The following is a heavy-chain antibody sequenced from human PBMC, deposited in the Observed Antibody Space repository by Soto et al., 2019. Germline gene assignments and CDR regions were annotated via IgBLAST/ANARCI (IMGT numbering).Heavy chain of an antibody. Sequence: EVKLLESGGGLVQPGGSLRLSCAASGFTFSSHVMNWVRQAPGKGLEWVAAISGGGGTTFYGDSVEGRFTMSRDNSKNTLFLQMNSLRAEDTAVYHCARGPRAPPPHDYGMDAWGQGTTVTVSS. CDR1: GFTFSSHV. CDR3: ARGPRAPPPHDYGMDA. J-gene: IGHJ6*02. V-gene: IGHV3-23*01. CDR2: ISGGGGTT.